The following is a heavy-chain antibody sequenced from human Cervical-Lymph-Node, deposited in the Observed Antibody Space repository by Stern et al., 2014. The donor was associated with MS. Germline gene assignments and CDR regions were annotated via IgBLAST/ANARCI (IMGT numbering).Heavy chain of an antibody. CDR2: INPNSGGT. D-gene: IGHD1-1*01. CDR1: GYTFTGYY. Sequence: VQLVESGAEVKKPGASVKVSCKASGYTFTGYYMHWVRQAPGQGLEWMGWINPNSGGTNYAQKFQGWVTMTRDTSISTAYMELSRLRSDDTAVYYCARGDPRTRGAFDIWGQGTMVTVSS. J-gene: IGHJ3*02. CDR3: ARGDPRTRGAFDI. V-gene: IGHV1-2*04.